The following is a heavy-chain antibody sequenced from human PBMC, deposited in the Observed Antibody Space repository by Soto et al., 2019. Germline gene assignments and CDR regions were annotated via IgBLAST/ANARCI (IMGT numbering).Heavy chain of an antibody. J-gene: IGHJ4*02. CDR2: FNPILSFS. Sequence: QVQLVQSGAEVKKPGSSLTVSCKASGDTFNFYTINWVRQAPGLGLEWMGRFNPILSFSNSALKFQGRVTLTADKSTSTAYMVLSSLRSEDTAIYYCATSFGSGSRAFDYWGQGALVTVSS. CDR1: GDTFNFYT. V-gene: IGHV1-69*02. CDR3: ATSFGSGSRAFDY. D-gene: IGHD3-10*01.